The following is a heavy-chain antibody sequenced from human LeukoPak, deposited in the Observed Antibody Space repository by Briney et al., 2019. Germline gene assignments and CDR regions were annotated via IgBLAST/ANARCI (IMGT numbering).Heavy chain of an antibody. CDR1: GGSISSGGYY. V-gene: IGHV4-31*03. J-gene: IGHJ5*02. D-gene: IGHD3-3*01. Sequence: SETLSLTCTVSGGSISSGGYYWSWIRQHPGKGLEWIGYIYYSGSTYYNPSLKSRVTISVDTSENQFSLKLSSVTAADTAVYYCARSRFLEWSFDPWGQGTLVTVSS. CDR2: IYYSGST. CDR3: ARSRFLEWSFDP.